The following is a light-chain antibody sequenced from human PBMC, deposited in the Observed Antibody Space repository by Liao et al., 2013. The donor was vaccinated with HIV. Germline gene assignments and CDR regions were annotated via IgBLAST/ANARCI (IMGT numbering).Light chain of an antibody. J-gene: IGLJ3*02. CDR2: QVH. V-gene: IGLV3-1*01. CDR3: QAWDSATV. Sequence: SYEVSQPTAVSVSPGQTATITCSGDRLGEKYVSWYQQKPGQSPVLVIYQVHKRPSGVPERFSGSNSGDTATLTITGAQAMDEGDYYCQAWDSATVFGGGTKLTVL. CDR1: RLGEKY.